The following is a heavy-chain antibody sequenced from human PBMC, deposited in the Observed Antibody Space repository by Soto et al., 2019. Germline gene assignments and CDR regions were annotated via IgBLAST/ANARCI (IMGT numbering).Heavy chain of an antibody. D-gene: IGHD2-2*02. CDR3: AREYTAWPLAYGLDV. CDR2: ISSSSSYI. CDR1: GFTFSSYS. Sequence: GGSLRLSCTASGFTFSSYSMNWVRQAPGKGLEWVSSISSSSSYIYYADSVKGRFTISRDNAKNSLYLQMNSLRAEDTAVYYCAREYTAWPLAYGLDVWGQGTTVTVSS. V-gene: IGHV3-21*01. J-gene: IGHJ6*02.